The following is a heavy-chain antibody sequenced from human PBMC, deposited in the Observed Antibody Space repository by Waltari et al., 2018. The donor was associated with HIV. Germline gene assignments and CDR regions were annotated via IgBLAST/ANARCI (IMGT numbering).Heavy chain of an antibody. D-gene: IGHD2-15*01. CDR2: IKQDGSEK. Sequence: EVQLVESGGGLVQPGGSLRLSCAASGFTFSSYWMSWVRQAPGKGLEWVANIKQDGSEKYYVDSVKGRFTISRDNAKNSLYLQMNSLRAEDTAVYYCVSHIVVVVAARGGGAFDIWGQGTMVTVSS. CDR3: VSHIVVVVAARGGGAFDI. J-gene: IGHJ3*02. V-gene: IGHV3-7*01. CDR1: GFTFSSYW.